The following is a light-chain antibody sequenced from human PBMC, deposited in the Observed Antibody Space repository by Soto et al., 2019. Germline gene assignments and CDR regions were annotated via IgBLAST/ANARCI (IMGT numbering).Light chain of an antibody. CDR3: SSYSISTAYL. CDR1: SSDVGGYHY. Sequence: QSALTQPASMSGSPGQSITISCTGTSSDVGGYHYVSWYQLLPGKAPKLILFEVSIRPSGVSYRFSGSKSGNTASLTISGLQAEDEADYFCSSYSISTAYLFGTGTNLTVL. J-gene: IGLJ2*01. CDR2: EVS. V-gene: IGLV2-14*01.